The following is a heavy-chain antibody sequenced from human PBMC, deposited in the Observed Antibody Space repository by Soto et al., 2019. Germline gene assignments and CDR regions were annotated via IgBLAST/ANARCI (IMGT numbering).Heavy chain of an antibody. Sequence: GESLKISCXGSGYSFTSYWIGWVRQMPGKGLEWMGIIYPGDSDTRYSPSFQGQVTISADKSISTAYLQWSSLKASDTAMYYCARRDYRSYYYYGMDVWGQGTTVTVS. CDR1: GYSFTSYW. D-gene: IGHD4-17*01. CDR2: IYPGDSDT. J-gene: IGHJ6*02. V-gene: IGHV5-51*01. CDR3: ARRDYRSYYYYGMDV.